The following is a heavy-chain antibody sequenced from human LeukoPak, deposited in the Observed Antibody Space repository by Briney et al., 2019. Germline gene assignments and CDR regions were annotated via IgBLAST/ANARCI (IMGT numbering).Heavy chain of an antibody. Sequence: SSETLSLTCTVSGGSISSHYWSWIRQPPGKGLEWIGYIYYSGSTNYNPSLKSRVTISVDTSKNQFSLKLSSVTAADTAVYYCARENYGSGSYLPENWFDPWGQGTLVTVSS. CDR2: IYYSGST. CDR1: GGSISSHY. CDR3: ARENYGSGSYLPENWFDP. V-gene: IGHV4-59*11. D-gene: IGHD3-10*01. J-gene: IGHJ5*02.